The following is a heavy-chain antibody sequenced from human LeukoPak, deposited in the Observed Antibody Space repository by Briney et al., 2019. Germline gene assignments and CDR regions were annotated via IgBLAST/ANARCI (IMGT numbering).Heavy chain of an antibody. J-gene: IGHJ4*02. CDR3: ARHLSGVTGYTYGRGIDY. Sequence: GGSLRLSCAASGFTFSSYWKSWVRQAPGKGLEWVANIKKDGSEKYYVDSVKGRFTISRDNAKTSLYLQMISLRAEDTAVYYCARHLSGVTGYTYGRGIDYWGQGTLVTVSS. V-gene: IGHV3-7*01. D-gene: IGHD5-18*01. CDR1: GFTFSSYW. CDR2: IKKDGSEK.